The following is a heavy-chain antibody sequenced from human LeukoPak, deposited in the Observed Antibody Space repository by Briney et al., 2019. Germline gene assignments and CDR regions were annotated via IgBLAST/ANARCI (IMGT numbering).Heavy chain of an antibody. Sequence: GGSLRLSCTASGFIFTTYSMNWVRQAPGKGLEWVASVSGSGADIHYADSVKGRFTISRDNAKNSLYLQMNSLRAEDTAVYYCAKEYSSSWTGGYFDYWGQGTLVTVSS. J-gene: IGHJ4*02. V-gene: IGHV3-21*01. CDR1: GFIFTTYS. CDR3: AKEYSSSWTGGYFDY. D-gene: IGHD6-13*01. CDR2: VSGSGADI.